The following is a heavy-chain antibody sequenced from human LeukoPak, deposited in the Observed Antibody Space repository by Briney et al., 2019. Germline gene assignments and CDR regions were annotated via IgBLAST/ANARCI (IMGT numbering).Heavy chain of an antibody. V-gene: IGHV3-48*01. CDR3: ARDATPCDFWSGYPNYYYYYYMDV. Sequence: PGGSLRLSCAASGFTFSSYSMNWVRQAPGKGLEWVSYISSSSSTIYYADSVKGRFTISRDNAKNSLYLQMNSLRAEDTAVYYCARDATPCDFWSGYPNYYYYYYMDVWGEGTTVTVSS. CDR2: ISSSSSTI. CDR1: GFTFSSYS. D-gene: IGHD3-3*01. J-gene: IGHJ6*03.